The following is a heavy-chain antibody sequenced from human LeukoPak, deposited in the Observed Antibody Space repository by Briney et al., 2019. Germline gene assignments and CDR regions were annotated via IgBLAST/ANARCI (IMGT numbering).Heavy chain of an antibody. CDR3: ARRAGAYSHPYDY. V-gene: IGHV3-53*01. D-gene: IGHD4/OR15-4a*01. CDR2: IFSST. CDR1: GFTVSSNS. Sequence: GGSLRLSCTVSGFTVSSNSMSWVRQAPGKGLEWVSFIFSSTHYSDSVKGRFTISRDNSKNTLYLQMNSLRAEDTAVYYCARRAGAYSHPYDYWGQGTLVTASS. J-gene: IGHJ4*02.